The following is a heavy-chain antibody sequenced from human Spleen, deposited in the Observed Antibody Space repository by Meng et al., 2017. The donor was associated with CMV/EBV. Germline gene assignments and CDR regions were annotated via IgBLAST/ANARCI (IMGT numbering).Heavy chain of an antibody. Sequence: AVAGASFSEFYWSWSRQSPGRGLEWIGESNHSGSTKYSPSLKSRVTMSLDTSKRQFSLQLKSVTAADTALYFCATVGYAGNPRPFQHWGQGTLVTVSS. CDR2: SNHSGST. D-gene: IGHD4-23*01. J-gene: IGHJ1*01. CDR3: ATVGYAGNPRPFQH. V-gene: IGHV4-34*01. CDR1: GASFSEFY.